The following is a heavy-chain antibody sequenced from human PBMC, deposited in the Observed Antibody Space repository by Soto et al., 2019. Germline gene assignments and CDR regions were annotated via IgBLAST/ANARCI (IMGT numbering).Heavy chain of an antibody. CDR3: AKEGTGGPPYYFDY. Sequence: QVQLVESGGGVVQPGRSLRLSCAASGFIFSNYGMHWVRQAPGKGLEWVTIISYDGSGKYYADSVKGRFTISRDNSKNTLYLQMNSRRAEDTAVYYCAKEGTGGPPYYFDYWGQGTLVTVSS. J-gene: IGHJ4*02. V-gene: IGHV3-30*18. D-gene: IGHD2-8*02. CDR1: GFIFSNYG. CDR2: ISYDGSGK.